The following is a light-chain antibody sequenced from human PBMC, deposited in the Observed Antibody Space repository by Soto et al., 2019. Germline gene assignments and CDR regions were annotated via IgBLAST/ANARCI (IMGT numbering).Light chain of an antibody. CDR2: ATI. CDR1: QSVSSSY. V-gene: IGKV3D-7*01. Sequence: EIVLTQSPGTLSLSPGEGATLSCSASQSVSSSYISWYQLRPDQTPRLLIYATIIRATGIPERFSGSGAGKEFTPTISRLHAEDVAVYYCQHYNYWPDTFGQGTRLEIK. CDR3: QHYNYWPDT. J-gene: IGKJ5*01.